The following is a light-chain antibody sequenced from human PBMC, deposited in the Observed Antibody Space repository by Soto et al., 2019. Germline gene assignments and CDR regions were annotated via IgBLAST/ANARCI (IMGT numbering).Light chain of an antibody. CDR2: WAS. V-gene: IGKV4-1*01. Sequence: DIVMTQSPDSLAVSLGERATINCRSSQSVLYSSNNKNYLAWFQQKPGQPPKLLIYWASTRESGVPDRFSGSGSATDFTLDISSLQAEDVAVYYCQQYYSNPLTFGGGTKVEI. J-gene: IGKJ4*01. CDR1: QSVLYSSNNKNY. CDR3: QQYYSNPLT.